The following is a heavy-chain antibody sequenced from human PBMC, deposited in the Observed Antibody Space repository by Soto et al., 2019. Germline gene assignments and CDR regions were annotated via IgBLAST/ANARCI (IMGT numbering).Heavy chain of an antibody. CDR2: IIPIFGTA. J-gene: IGHJ5*02. D-gene: IGHD6-13*01. CDR3: ARGEIAAAGTKNNWFGP. V-gene: IGHV1-69*13. CDR1: GCTFSSYA. Sequence: AASVKVSCKASGCTFSSYAVSWVRQAPGQGLEWMGGIIPIFGTAHYAQKFQGRVTITADESTSTAYMELSSLRHEDTAVYYCARGEIAAAGTKNNWFGPWGPGNLVTVSS.